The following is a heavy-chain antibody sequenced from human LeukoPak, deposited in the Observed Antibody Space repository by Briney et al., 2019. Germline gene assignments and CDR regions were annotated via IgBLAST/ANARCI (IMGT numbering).Heavy chain of an antibody. Sequence: KPGGSLRLSCAASEFTFSNAWMSWVRQVPGKGLEWVGRIKRETDGGTAGYAAPVKGRFTISRDDSKNTLYLQMNSLKTEDTAVYYCTTWSYYFDYWGQGTLVPVSS. CDR3: TTWSYYFDY. CDR2: IKRETDGGTA. V-gene: IGHV3-15*01. J-gene: IGHJ4*02. CDR1: EFTFSNAW.